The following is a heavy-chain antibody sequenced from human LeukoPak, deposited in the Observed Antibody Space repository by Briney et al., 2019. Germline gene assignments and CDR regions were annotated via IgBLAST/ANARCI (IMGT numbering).Heavy chain of an antibody. CDR2: IISGSSSI. J-gene: IGHJ4*02. V-gene: IGHV3-48*01. CDR3: GRAMEVCQLLPDY. Sequence: HPGGSLRLSCAASGFIFSTYGMNWVRQAPGKGLEWGSYIISGSSSIYYADSVKGRFTISRDNSNNTLHLQMNSLRAEDTAVYYCGRAMEVCQLLPDYWGQGTLVTVSS. D-gene: IGHD2-2*01. CDR1: GFIFSTYG.